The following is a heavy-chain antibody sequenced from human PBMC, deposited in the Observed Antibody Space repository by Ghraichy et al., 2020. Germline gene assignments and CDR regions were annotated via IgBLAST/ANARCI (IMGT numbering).Heavy chain of an antibody. CDR3: AKDSPGGYCSAVACPFDY. CDR2: ISGSGTST. J-gene: IGHJ4*02. Sequence: GGSLRLSCAASGYTFSIYPMTWVRQAPGKGLEWLSFISGSGTSTYYADSVKGRFTISRDDSKNTVYLQMNSLRADDTAMYYCAKDSPGGYCSAVACPFDYWGPGTPVTVAS. CDR1: GYTFSIYP. V-gene: IGHV3-23*01. D-gene: IGHD2-15*01.